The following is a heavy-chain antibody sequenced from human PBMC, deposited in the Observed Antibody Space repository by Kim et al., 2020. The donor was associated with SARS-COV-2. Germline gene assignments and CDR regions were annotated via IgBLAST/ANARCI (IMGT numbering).Heavy chain of an antibody. V-gene: IGHV3-48*04. J-gene: IGHJ4*02. CDR2: ISSTSNTV. D-gene: IGHD5-18*01. CDR3: ARLRGYSYGYADY. Sequence: GGSLRLSCAGSGFTFSSYSMNWVRQAPGKGLEWISYISSTSNTVDYTDSVKGRFTISRDNAKNSLFLQMNSLRAEDAAVYYCARLRGYSYGYADYWGQGT. CDR1: GFTFSSYS.